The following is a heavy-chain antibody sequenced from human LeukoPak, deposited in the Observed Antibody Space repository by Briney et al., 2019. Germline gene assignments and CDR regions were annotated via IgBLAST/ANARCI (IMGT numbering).Heavy chain of an antibody. CDR3: AKVRPQGVVVVTLFDY. D-gene: IGHD3-22*01. CDR2: ISASGGST. J-gene: IGHJ4*02. CDR1: GFTFSGYA. V-gene: IGHV3-23*01. Sequence: PGGSLRLSCTASGFTFSGYAMTWARQAPGKGMEWVSVISASGGSTYYADFVKGRFTISRDNSKNTLSLQMINRRAEDTAVYYCAKVRPQGVVVVTLFDYWGQGTLVTVSS.